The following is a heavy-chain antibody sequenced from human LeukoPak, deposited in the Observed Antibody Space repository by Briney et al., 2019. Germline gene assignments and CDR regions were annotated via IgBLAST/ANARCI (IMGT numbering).Heavy chain of an antibody. Sequence: ASVKVSCKASGYTFTSYYMHWVRQAPGQGLEWMGIINPSGGSTSYAQKFQGRVTMTRDTSTSTVYMELSSLRSEDTAVYYCARGYSSGWYTAEYFQHWGQGTPVTVSS. CDR3: ARGYSSGWYTAEYFQH. CDR1: GYTFTSYY. D-gene: IGHD6-19*01. CDR2: INPSGGST. J-gene: IGHJ1*01. V-gene: IGHV1-46*01.